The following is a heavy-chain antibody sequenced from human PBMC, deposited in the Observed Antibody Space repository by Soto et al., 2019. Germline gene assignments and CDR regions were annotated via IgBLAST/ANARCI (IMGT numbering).Heavy chain of an antibody. Sequence: ASVKVSCKASGYTFTSYAMHWVRQAPGQRLEWMGWINAGNGNTKYSQKFQGRVTITRDTSASTAYMELGSLRSEDTAVYYCASGSYGDWYFDLWGRGTLVTVSS. J-gene: IGHJ2*01. V-gene: IGHV1-3*01. CDR3: ASGSYGDWYFDL. CDR2: INAGNGNT. D-gene: IGHD1-26*01. CDR1: GYTFTSYA.